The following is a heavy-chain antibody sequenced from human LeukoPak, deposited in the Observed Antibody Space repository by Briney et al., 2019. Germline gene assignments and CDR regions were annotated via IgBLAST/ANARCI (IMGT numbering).Heavy chain of an antibody. CDR2: IYYSGST. V-gene: IGHV4-39*01. Sequence: SETLSLTCTVSGGSISSSSYYWGWIRQPPGKGLEWIGTIYYSGSTYYNPSLKGRVTISVDTSKNQFSLKLSSVTAADTAVYYCARQIYVLQFLEWRRRNMYNFFDPWGQGTLVTVSS. CDR1: GGSISSSSYY. CDR3: ARQIYVLQFLEWRRRNMYNFFDP. D-gene: IGHD3-3*01. J-gene: IGHJ5*02.